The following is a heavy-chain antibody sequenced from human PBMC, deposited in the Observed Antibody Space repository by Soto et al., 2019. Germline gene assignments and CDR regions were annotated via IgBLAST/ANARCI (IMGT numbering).Heavy chain of an antibody. CDR1: GYTFTSFG. J-gene: IGHJ6*02. D-gene: IGHD6-6*01. Sequence: QLHLVQSGAEVKKPGASVKVSCTASGYTFTSFGVSWVRQVPGQGLEWMGWISGYNGDTDYAQKFQGRVTMTTDRYTSTAYKEVSSLRSDDRTVYYCARDKPQQIVGYNYYYGMDVWGQGTTVTVSS. CDR2: ISGYNGDT. CDR3: ARDKPQQIVGYNYYYGMDV. V-gene: IGHV1-18*04.